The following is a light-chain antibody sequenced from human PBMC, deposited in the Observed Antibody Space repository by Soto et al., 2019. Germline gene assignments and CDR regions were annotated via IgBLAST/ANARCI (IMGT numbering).Light chain of an antibody. CDR1: QTISSW. V-gene: IGKV1-5*03. J-gene: IGKJ1*01. Sequence: DIQMTQSPSTLSGSVGDRVTITCRASQTISSWLAWYQQKPGKAPKLLIYKASTLKSGVPSRFSGSGSGTEFTLTVSSLQPDGFATYYCHHSSSYSEVFGQGTKVELK. CDR3: HHSSSYSEV. CDR2: KAS.